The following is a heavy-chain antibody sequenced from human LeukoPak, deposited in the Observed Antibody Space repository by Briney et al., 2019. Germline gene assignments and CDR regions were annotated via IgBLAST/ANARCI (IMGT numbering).Heavy chain of an antibody. CDR2: MSPNSGNT. Sequence: ASVKVSCKASGYTFTSYDINWVRQATGQGLEWMGWMSPNSGNTGYAQKFQGRVTITRNTSISTAYMELSSLRSEDTAVYYCARSGSYYYYYYMDVWGKGTTVTVSS. V-gene: IGHV1-8*03. J-gene: IGHJ6*03. CDR3: ARSGSYYYYYYMDV. CDR1: GYTFTSYD. D-gene: IGHD3-10*01.